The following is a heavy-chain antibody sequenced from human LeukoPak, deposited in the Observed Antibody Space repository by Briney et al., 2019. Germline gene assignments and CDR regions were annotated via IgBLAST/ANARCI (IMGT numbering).Heavy chain of an antibody. Sequence: GGSLRLSCAASGFPFSSHAMRWVRQPQGKGLEWVAAISNGKTYYADTVRGRFAISRDDSTNTVYLHMKRLREGDRAIYHCVRQAGYCAPVCVETILFSPWGQGSLVTVSS. CDR2: ISNGKT. J-gene: IGHJ5*02. D-gene: IGHD2-21*01. V-gene: IGHV3-23*01. CDR1: GFPFSSHA. CDR3: VRQAGYCAPVCVETILFSP.